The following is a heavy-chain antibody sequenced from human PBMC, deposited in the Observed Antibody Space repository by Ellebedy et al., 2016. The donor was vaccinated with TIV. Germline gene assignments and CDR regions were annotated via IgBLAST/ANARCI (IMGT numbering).Heavy chain of an antibody. V-gene: IGHV4-39*01. Sequence: MPSETLSLTCTVSGGSISSSSYYWGWLRQPPGKGLEWIGRIYYSGSTYYNPSLKSRVTISVDTSKNQFSLKLSSVTAADTAVYYCARAGYDSSGYYPFDYWGQGTLVTVSS. CDR2: IYYSGST. J-gene: IGHJ4*02. CDR1: GGSISSSSYY. CDR3: ARAGYDSSGYYPFDY. D-gene: IGHD3-22*01.